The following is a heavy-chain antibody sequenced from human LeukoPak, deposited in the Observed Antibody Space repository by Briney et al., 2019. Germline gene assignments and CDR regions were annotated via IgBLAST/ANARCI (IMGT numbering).Heavy chain of an antibody. CDR2: INPSGGST. Sequence: ASVEVSCKASGYTFTSYYMHWVRQAPGQGLEWMGIINPSGGSTSYAQKFQGRVTMTRDTSTSTVYMELSSLRSEDTAVYYCARDPSPTIAAAGTFDYWGQGTLVTVSS. V-gene: IGHV1-46*01. CDR1: GYTFTSYY. J-gene: IGHJ4*02. D-gene: IGHD6-13*01. CDR3: ARDPSPTIAAAGTFDY.